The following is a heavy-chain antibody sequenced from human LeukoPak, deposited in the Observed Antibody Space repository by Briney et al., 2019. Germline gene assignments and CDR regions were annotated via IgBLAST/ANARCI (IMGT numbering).Heavy chain of an antibody. D-gene: IGHD3-9*01. Sequence: PGGSLRLSCAASGFTFSSYEMNWVRQAPGKGLEWVSYISSGGSTIYYADSVKGRFTISRDNAKNSLYLQMNSLRAEDTAVYYCARDFVKYDILTGYYRRIGMDVWGQGTTVTVSS. J-gene: IGHJ6*02. CDR1: GFTFSSYE. V-gene: IGHV3-48*03. CDR2: ISSGGSTI. CDR3: ARDFVKYDILTGYYRRIGMDV.